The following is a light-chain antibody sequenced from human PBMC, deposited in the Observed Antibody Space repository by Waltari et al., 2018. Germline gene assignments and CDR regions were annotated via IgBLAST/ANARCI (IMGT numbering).Light chain of an antibody. CDR1: ASDVGTYGL. Sequence: QSALTQPASVSGSPGQSITISCTGTASDVGTYGLVSWYQQHPGKAPKVIIYEVSNLASGLSNRLCGSKAGSTAALTISGVQAEDEADYYCCSYVRGGTYVFGAGTKLTVL. V-gene: IGLV2-23*02. CDR2: EVS. J-gene: IGLJ1*01. CDR3: CSYVRGGTYV.